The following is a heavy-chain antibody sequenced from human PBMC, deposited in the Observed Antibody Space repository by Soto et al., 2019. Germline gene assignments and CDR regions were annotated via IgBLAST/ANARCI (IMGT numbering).Heavy chain of an antibody. J-gene: IGHJ4*02. V-gene: IGHV1-69*13. CDR1: GGTFSSYA. CDR3: ARVTIKFGGVIVAFDY. CDR2: IIPTFGTA. D-gene: IGHD3-16*02. Sequence: ASVKVSCKASGGTFSSYAISWVRQAPGQGLEWMGGIIPTFGTANYAQKFQGRVTITADESTSTAYMELSSLRSEDTAVYYCARVTIKFGGVIVAFDYWGQGTLVTVYS.